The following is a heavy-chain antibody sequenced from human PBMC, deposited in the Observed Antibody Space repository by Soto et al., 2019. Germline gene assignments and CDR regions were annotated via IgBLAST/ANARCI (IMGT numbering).Heavy chain of an antibody. CDR3: ARPAAVAGMSCYYGMDV. CDR2: IIPIFGTA. D-gene: IGHD6-19*01. Sequence: SVKVSCKASGGTFSSYAISWVRQAPGQGLEWMGGIIPIFGTANYAQKFQGRVTITADESTSTAYMELSSLRSEDTAVYYCARPAAVAGMSCYYGMDVWGQGTTVTVSS. V-gene: IGHV1-69*13. CDR1: GGTFSSYA. J-gene: IGHJ6*02.